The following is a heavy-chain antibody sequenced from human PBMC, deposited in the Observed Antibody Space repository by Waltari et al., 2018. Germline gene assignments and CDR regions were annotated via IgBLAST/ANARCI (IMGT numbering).Heavy chain of an antibody. D-gene: IGHD7-27*01. V-gene: IGHV3-7*04. CDR1: GFTFSSSW. Sequence: EVQLVESGGGLVQPGGSLRLSCAASGFTFSSSWMSWVRQSPGKGVGWVANIKQDGNEKNYVDSVKGRVTISRDNAKNSLYLQMNSLRAEDTAVYYCARDTNWFDYWGQGTLVTVSS. J-gene: IGHJ4*02. CDR3: ARDTNWFDY. CDR2: IKQDGNEK.